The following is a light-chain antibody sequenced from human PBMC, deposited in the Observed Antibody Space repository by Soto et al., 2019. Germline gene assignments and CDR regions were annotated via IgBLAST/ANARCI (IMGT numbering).Light chain of an antibody. CDR3: QQYKNWPRT. CDR2: GAS. CDR1: QSVSSSY. J-gene: IGKJ1*01. Sequence: EIVLTQSPGTLSLSPGERATLSCRASQSVSSSYLAWYQQKPGQAPRLLIYGASSRATAIPARFTGSGSGTEFTLTISSLQSEDFALYYCQQYKNWPRTLGQGTKVDIK. V-gene: IGKV3-15*01.